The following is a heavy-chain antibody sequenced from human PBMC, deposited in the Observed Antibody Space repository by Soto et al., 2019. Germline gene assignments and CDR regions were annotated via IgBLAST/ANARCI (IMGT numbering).Heavy chain of an antibody. Sequence: QVQLQESGPGLVKPSQTLSLTCTVSGGSISSGGYYWSWIRQHPGKGLEWLGYIYYSGSTYYNPSLKSRGTISVDTSKNQFSLKLSTVTAADTAVYYCAREIQQLVFHYFDYWGQGTLVTVSS. CDR3: AREIQQLVFHYFDY. D-gene: IGHD6-13*01. CDR2: IYYSGST. V-gene: IGHV4-31*03. CDR1: GGSISSGGYY. J-gene: IGHJ4*02.